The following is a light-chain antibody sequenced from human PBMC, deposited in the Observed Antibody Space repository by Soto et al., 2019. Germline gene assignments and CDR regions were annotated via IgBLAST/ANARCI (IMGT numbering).Light chain of an antibody. J-gene: IGKJ4*02. CDR1: QSVSSSY. Sequence: EIVLTQSPGTLSLSPGERATLSCRASQSVSSSYLAWYQQKPGQAPPLLIYAASSRATGTPDRFSGSGSGTYFTLPISNLEPEDFAVYYCKQYGNSPLTFGRGTKVDIK. CDR2: AAS. V-gene: IGKV3-20*01. CDR3: KQYGNSPLT.